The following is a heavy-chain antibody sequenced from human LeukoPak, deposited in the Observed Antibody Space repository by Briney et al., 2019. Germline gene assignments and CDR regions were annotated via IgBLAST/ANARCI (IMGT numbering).Heavy chain of an antibody. V-gene: IGHV4-39*01. D-gene: IGHD2-15*01. J-gene: IGHJ4*02. CDR3: ARQRCSGGSCFFSDYFDY. CDR1: GGSISSSSYY. CDR2: IYYSGST. Sequence: PSETLSLTCSVSGGSISSSSYYWAWIRQSPGKGLECIGSIYYSGSTYYNPSLKSRVTISVDTSKNQFSLKLSSVTAADTAVYYCARQRCSGGSCFFSDYFDYWGQGALVTVSS.